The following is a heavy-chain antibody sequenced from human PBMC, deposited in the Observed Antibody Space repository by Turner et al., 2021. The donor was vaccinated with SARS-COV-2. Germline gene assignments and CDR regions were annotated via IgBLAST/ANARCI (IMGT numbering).Heavy chain of an antibody. D-gene: IGHD1-26*01. J-gene: IGHJ4*02. CDR3: AKGTWTLSGSHFDY. Sequence: EVQLVESGGGLVQPGGSLRLCCAASGVTFSSYWMSWVRQAPGKGVEWVSDISGSCGSKYYADSVKGRFTISRDNSKNTLYLQMTSLRAEDTAVYYCAKGTWTLSGSHFDYWGQGTLVTVSS. V-gene: IGHV3-23*04. CDR1: GVTFSSYW. CDR2: ISGSCGSK.